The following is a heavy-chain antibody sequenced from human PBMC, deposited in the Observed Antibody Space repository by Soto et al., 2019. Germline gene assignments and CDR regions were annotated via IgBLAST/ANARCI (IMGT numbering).Heavy chain of an antibody. CDR3: ARVAKYSGSRNDRGNGSAP. CDR1: GSTVNIYA. J-gene: IGHJ5*02. Sequence: GSTVNIYAMSWFRQGPRQGLEWMGRIIPIFGTAKYAQKFQGRVTITADESTSPAYMELSSLRSEDTAVYYCARVAKYSGSRNDRGNGSAPWGKGTMVPV. D-gene: IGHD6-13*01. CDR2: IIPIFGTA. V-gene: IGHV1-69*15.